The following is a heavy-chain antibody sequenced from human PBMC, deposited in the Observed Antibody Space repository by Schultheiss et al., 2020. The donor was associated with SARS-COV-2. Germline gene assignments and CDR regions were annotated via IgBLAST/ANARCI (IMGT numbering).Heavy chain of an antibody. D-gene: IGHD1-26*01. V-gene: IGHV3-23*01. CDR3: AKDLDGANFYYYGMDV. CDR1: GFTFSSYW. Sequence: GGSLRLSCAASGFTFSSYWMSWVRQAPGKGLEWVSVISGSGGSTYYADSVKGRFTISRDNSRNIVYMHMNSLTTEDTAVYYCAKDLDGANFYYYGMDVWGQGTTVTVSS. CDR2: ISGSGGST. J-gene: IGHJ6*02.